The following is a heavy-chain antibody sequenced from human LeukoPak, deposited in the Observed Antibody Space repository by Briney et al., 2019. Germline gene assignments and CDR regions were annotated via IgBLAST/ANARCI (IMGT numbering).Heavy chain of an antibody. CDR1: GFTFSSYW. CDR2: IYSGGST. J-gene: IGHJ6*02. V-gene: IGHV3-53*01. CDR3: ARGITMVRSRSYYYGMDV. D-gene: IGHD3-10*01. Sequence: PGGSLRLSCAASGFTFSSYWMNWARQAPGKGLEWVSVIYSGGSTYYADSVKGRFTISRDNSKNTLYLQMNSLRAEDTAVYYCARGITMVRSRSYYYGMDVWGQGTTVTVSS.